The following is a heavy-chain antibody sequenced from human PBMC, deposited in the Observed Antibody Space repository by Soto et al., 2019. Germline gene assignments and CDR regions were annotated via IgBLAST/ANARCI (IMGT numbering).Heavy chain of an antibody. V-gene: IGHV4-59*01. CDR3: ARLLLNYDFWSGLDAFDI. J-gene: IGHJ3*02. CDR2: IYYSGST. Sequence: SETLSLTCTVSGGSISSYYWSWIRQPPGKGLEWIGYIYYSGSTNYNPSLKSRVTISVDTSKSQFSLKLSSVTAADTAVYYCARLLLNYDFWSGLDAFDIWGQGTMVT. D-gene: IGHD3-3*01. CDR1: GGSISSYY.